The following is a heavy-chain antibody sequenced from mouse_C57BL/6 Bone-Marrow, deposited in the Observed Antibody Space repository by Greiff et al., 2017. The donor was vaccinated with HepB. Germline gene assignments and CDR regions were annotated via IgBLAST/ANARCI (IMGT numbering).Heavy chain of an antibody. V-gene: IGHV1-82*01. CDR2: IYPEDGDT. D-gene: IGHD1-1*01. CDR3: ARKATTVVATDYAMDY. CDR1: GYAFSSSW. Sequence: QVQLKESGPELVKPGASVKISCKASGYAFSSSWLNWVKQRPGKGLEWIGRIYPEDGDTNYNGKFKGKATLTADKSSSTAYMQLSSLTSEDSAVYFCARKATTVVATDYAMDYWGQGTAVTVSS. J-gene: IGHJ4*01.